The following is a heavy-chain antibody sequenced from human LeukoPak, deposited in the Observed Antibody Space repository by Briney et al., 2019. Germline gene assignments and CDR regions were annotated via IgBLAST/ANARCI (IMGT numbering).Heavy chain of an antibody. CDR2: IYPGDSDT. V-gene: IGHV5-51*01. CDR1: GYTFTGYY. J-gene: IGHJ3*02. CDR3: ARHGTNWGDAFDI. Sequence: TVSCKASGYTFTGYYMHWVRQMPGKGLEWMGIIYPGDSDTRYSPSFQGQVTISADKSISTAYLQWSSLRASDTAMYYCARHGTNWGDAFDIWGQGTMVTVSS. D-gene: IGHD7-27*01.